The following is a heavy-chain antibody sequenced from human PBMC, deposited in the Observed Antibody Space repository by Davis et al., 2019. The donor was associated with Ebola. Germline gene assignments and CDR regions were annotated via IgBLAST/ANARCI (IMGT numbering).Heavy chain of an antibody. CDR3: ARAGSGYEIWWI. CDR1: GFTFSSYG. Sequence: GESLKISCAASGFTFSSYGMHWVRQAPGKGLEWVSVIYSGGSTYYADSAKGRFTISRDNSKNTLYLQMNSLRAEDTAVYYCARAGSGYEIWWIWGQGTMVTVSS. V-gene: IGHV3-53*01. D-gene: IGHD5-12*01. CDR2: IYSGGST. J-gene: IGHJ3*02.